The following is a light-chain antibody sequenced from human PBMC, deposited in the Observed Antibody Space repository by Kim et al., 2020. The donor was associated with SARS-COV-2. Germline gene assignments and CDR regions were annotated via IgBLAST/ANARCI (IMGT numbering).Light chain of an antibody. V-gene: IGKV4-1*01. Sequence: DIVMTQSPDSLAVSLGERATLNCKSSQTVLYNSNNKNYLAWYQQKPGQAPKLLIYWASIRESGVSDRFSGSGSETDFTLTISSLQAEDGAVYYFQKNYSTPPGLGQGTKREIK. CDR1: QTVLYNSNNKNY. J-gene: IGKJ2*03. CDR3: QKNYSTPPG. CDR2: WAS.